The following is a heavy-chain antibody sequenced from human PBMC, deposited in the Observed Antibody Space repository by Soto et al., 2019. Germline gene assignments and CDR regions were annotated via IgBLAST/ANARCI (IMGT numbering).Heavy chain of an antibody. CDR3: ARDKTTVKPYYYYYGMDV. CDR1: GGSISSGGYY. D-gene: IGHD4-4*01. CDR2: IYYSGST. Sequence: QVQLQESGPGLVKPSQTLSLTCTVSGGSISSGGYYWSWIRQHPGKGLEWIGYIYYSGSTYYNPSRRSRVTMSVDTSKNQFSLKLSSVTAADTAVYYCARDKTTVKPYYYYYGMDVWGQGTTVTVSS. J-gene: IGHJ6*02. V-gene: IGHV4-31*03.